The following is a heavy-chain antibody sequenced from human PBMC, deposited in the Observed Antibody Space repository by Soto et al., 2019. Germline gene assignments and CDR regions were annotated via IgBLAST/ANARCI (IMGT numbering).Heavy chain of an antibody. Sequence: GGSLRLSCAASGFTFSSYSMNWVRQAPGKGLEWVSSISSSSSYIYYADSVKGRFTISRDNAKNSLYLQMNSLRAEDTAVYYCARDYLDSSGIGWFDPWGQGTLVTVSS. CDR3: ARDYLDSSGIGWFDP. V-gene: IGHV3-21*01. CDR1: GFTFSSYS. D-gene: IGHD3-22*01. CDR2: ISSSSSYI. J-gene: IGHJ5*02.